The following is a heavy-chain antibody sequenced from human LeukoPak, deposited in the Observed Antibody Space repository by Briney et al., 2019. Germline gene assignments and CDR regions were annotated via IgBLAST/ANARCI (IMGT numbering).Heavy chain of an antibody. V-gene: IGHV3-7*01. Sequence: GGSLRLSCAASGFTFSSYWMSWVRQAPGKGLEWVANIKQDGSEKYYVDSVKGRFTISRDNAKNSLYLQMNSLRAEDTAVYYCARDLSGSYFLGWFDPWGQGTLVTVSS. CDR3: ARDLSGSYFLGWFDP. CDR2: IKQDGSEK. D-gene: IGHD1-26*01. J-gene: IGHJ5*02. CDR1: GFTFSSYW.